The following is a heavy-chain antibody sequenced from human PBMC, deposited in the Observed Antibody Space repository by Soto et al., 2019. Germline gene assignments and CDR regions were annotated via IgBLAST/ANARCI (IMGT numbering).Heavy chain of an antibody. D-gene: IGHD3-3*01. V-gene: IGHV3-48*02. CDR3: ARIIWSGHLTSDL. J-gene: IGHJ5*02. Sequence: EVQVVESGGGLVQPGGSLRLSCAASGFTFSSNSMNWVRQAPGKGLEWISYISSSSSTIYADSVKSRFTISRDNAKNSLHLQMNSLRDEDTAVYYCARIIWSGHLTSDLWGQGTLVSVSS. CDR1: GFTFSSNS. CDR2: ISSSSSTI.